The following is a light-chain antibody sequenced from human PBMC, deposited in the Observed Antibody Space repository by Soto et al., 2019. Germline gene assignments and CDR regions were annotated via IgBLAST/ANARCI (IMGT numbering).Light chain of an antibody. CDR1: QSVGSN. CDR2: GAS. Sequence: EIVLTQSPGTLSLSPGERATLSCRASQSVGSNLAWYKQKPGQAPSLLIYGASSRATGIPDRFSGSGSGTDFTLTIRRLEPEDFAVYYCQQYGSPPTFGQGTKVDIK. CDR3: QQYGSPPT. V-gene: IGKV3-20*01. J-gene: IGKJ1*01.